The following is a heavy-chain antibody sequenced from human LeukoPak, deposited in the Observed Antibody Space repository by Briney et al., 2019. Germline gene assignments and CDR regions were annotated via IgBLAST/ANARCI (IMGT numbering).Heavy chain of an antibody. CDR2: IQPDGSEQ. CDR3: ASQSFARFDP. Sequence: PGGSLRLSCAASGFTLRNYGMSWVRQAPGKGLEWVGNIQPDGSEQYPVDSVKGRFTISRDNARNSLFLQMNSLRVEDTAVYYCASQSFARFDPWGQGTLVTVSS. J-gene: IGHJ5*02. V-gene: IGHV3-7*01. D-gene: IGHD3-16*01. CDR1: GFTLRNYG.